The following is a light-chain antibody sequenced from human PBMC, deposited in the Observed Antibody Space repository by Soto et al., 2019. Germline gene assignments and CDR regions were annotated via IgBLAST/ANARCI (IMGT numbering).Light chain of an antibody. CDR1: QGINNW. CDR2: TTS. Sequence: DIQMTQSPSSVSASVGDRVTITCRASQGINNWLAWYQQKPGEPPKLLIYTTSNLQSGVPSRFSGSGSRTDFTLTISSLQPEDFATSYCQQANSCPLTFGGGTKVEIK. CDR3: QQANSCPLT. J-gene: IGKJ4*01. V-gene: IGKV1D-12*01.